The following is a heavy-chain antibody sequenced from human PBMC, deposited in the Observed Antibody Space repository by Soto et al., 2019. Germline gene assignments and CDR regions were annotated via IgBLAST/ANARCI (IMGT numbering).Heavy chain of an antibody. CDR1: GFTISSYG. CDR3: VARYSYGG. J-gene: IGHJ4*02. D-gene: IGHD5-12*01. Sequence: EVQLLESGGGLIQPGGSLRLSCAASGFTISSYGMSWVRQAPGKGLEWVSAISADGSNTYYADSVRGRFTVSRDNSKSALYPQMSSLRAGDTAVYYCVARYSYGGGARGTRVTVSS. CDR2: ISADGSNT. V-gene: IGHV3-23*01.